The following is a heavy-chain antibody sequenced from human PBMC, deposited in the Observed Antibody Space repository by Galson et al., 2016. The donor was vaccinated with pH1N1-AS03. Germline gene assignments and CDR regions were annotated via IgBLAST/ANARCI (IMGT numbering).Heavy chain of an antibody. CDR3: ARDPWTTVSY. CDR2: ISHDGGNT. D-gene: IGHD4-17*01. Sequence: LRLSCAASGFTFRSYAMHWVRQAPGKGLEWVALISHDGGNTKYGDSVKGRFTVSRDNSKNTMFLQMNSLRGEDTAVYYCARDPWTTVSYWGQGTLVTVSS. CDR1: GFTFRSYA. J-gene: IGHJ4*02. V-gene: IGHV3-30*01.